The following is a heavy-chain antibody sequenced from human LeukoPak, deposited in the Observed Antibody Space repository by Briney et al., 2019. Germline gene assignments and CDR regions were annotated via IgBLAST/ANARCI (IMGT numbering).Heavy chain of an antibody. CDR2: FYYSGNS. D-gene: IGHD4-11*01. Sequence: SETLSLTCAVSGYFISSGYYWGWIRQPPGKGLEWIGSFYYSGNSYYNPSLKSRVSISVDTSKNQSSLNLSSVTAADTALYYCARHDFYSNYPHNWFDPWGQGTLVTVSS. V-gene: IGHV4-38-2*01. CDR1: GYFISSGYY. CDR3: ARHDFYSNYPHNWFDP. J-gene: IGHJ5*02.